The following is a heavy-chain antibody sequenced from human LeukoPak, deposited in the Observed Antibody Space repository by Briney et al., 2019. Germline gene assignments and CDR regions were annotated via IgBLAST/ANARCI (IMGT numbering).Heavy chain of an antibody. J-gene: IGHJ4*02. CDR2: IDPPSGAP. CDR1: GYTFTGQF. D-gene: IGHD6-19*01. V-gene: IGHV1-2*02. Sequence: ASVKVSCKASGYTFTGQFIHWLRQAPGQGLEWMGWIDPPSGAPHYAQKFQDTITLTRDTSIATAYMEVHRLQTDGTAVYYCARSGFSTGFYLDFWGQGTPISVSS. CDR3: ARSGFSTGFYLDF.